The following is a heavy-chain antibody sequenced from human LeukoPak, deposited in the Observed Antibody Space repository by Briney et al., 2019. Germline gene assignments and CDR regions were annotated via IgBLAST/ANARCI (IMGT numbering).Heavy chain of an antibody. D-gene: IGHD2-21*01. CDR3: ARGVNRANDF. V-gene: IGHV5-51*01. Sequence: GESLKISCKGSGLTFTSYWIAWVRQMPGKGLEYMGIIYPTDSDTRYSPSFQGQVTISADRSISTAYLQWNTLKASDTAMYYCARGVNRANDFWGQGTLVTVSS. CDR2: IYPTDSDT. CDR1: GLTFTSYW. J-gene: IGHJ4*02.